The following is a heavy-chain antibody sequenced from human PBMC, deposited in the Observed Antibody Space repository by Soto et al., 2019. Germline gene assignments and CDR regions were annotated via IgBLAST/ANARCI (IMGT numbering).Heavy chain of an antibody. Sequence: GGSLRLSCAASGFTFSNAWMSWVRQAPGKGLEWVGRIKSKTEGGTTDYAAPVKGRFTISKDESKSTLYLQMNSLRTEDTAVYYCKTPYYYSGMDVWGQGTTVTVYS. V-gene: IGHV3-15*01. CDR3: KTPYYYSGMDV. CDR1: GFTFSNAW. J-gene: IGHJ6*01. CDR2: IKSKTEGGTT.